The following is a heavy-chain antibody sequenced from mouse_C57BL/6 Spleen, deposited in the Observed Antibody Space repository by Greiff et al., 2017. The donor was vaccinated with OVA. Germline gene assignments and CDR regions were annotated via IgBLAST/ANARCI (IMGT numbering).Heavy chain of an antibody. V-gene: IGHV1-55*01. CDR2: IYPGSGST. Sequence: QVHVKQPGAELVKPGASVKLSCKASGYTFTSYWITWVKQRPGQGLEWIGDIYPGSGSTNYNEKFKSKATLTVDTSYSTAYLQLSSLTSEDSAVYDCARMSLYYYGRGYVEYWGQGTSVTVSA. CDR3: ARMSLYYYGRGYVEY. J-gene: IGHJ4*01. CDR1: GYTFTSYW. D-gene: IGHD1-1*01.